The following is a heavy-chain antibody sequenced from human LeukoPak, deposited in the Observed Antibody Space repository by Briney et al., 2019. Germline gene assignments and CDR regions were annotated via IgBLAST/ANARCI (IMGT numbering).Heavy chain of an antibody. D-gene: IGHD2-15*01. Sequence: PSETLSLTCTVSGGSISSYYWSWIRQPPGKGLEWIGYLYHSGSTYYNPSLKSRVTISVDRSKNQFSLKLSSVTAADTAVYYCARDIDGYCSGGSCYGAFDIWGQGTMVTVSS. CDR3: ARDIDGYCSGGSCYGAFDI. CDR2: LYHSGST. V-gene: IGHV4-59*12. J-gene: IGHJ3*02. CDR1: GGSISSYY.